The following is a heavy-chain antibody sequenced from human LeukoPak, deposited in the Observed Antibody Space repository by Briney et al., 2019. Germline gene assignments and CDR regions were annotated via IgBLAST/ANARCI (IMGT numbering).Heavy chain of an antibody. CDR3: AELRITMIGGV. CDR1: GFTFRSYN. CDR2: ITGGSTTI. Sequence: GGSLRLSCAASGFTFRSYNMNWVRQAPGKGLEWVSYITGGSTTIYYADSVKGRFTISRDNAKNSLYLQQNSLRAEDTAVYYCAELRITMIGGVWGKGTTVTISS. D-gene: IGHD3-10*02. J-gene: IGHJ6*04. V-gene: IGHV3-48*04.